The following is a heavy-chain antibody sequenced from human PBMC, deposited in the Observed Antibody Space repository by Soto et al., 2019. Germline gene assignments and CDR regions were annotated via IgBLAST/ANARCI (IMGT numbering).Heavy chain of an antibody. D-gene: IGHD3-9*01. CDR3: TRPASYDILTGPD. J-gene: IGHJ4*01. CDR1: GFTFSGAA. Sequence: GVYLRLSCEASGFTFSGAAMHGVRQASGKGLEWVGRIRSKANSYATAYAASVKGRFTISRDDSKNTAYLQMNSLKTEDTAVYYCTRPASYDILTGPDWGHGT. V-gene: IGHV3-73*01. CDR2: IRSKANSYAT.